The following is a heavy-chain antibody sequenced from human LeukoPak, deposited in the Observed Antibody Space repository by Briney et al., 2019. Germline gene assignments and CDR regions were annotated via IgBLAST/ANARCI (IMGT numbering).Heavy chain of an antibody. CDR2: IKPNSGGT. CDR1: GYSFIYNY. J-gene: IGHJ4*02. Sequence: ASVKVSCKASGYSFIYNYIHWVRQAPGQGREWRGLIKPNSGGTNYAQKFQGRVIMTSDTSISTAFMELNSLRSDDTAVYYCARSPDWGQGTLLTVSS. CDR3: ARSPD. V-gene: IGHV1-2*02.